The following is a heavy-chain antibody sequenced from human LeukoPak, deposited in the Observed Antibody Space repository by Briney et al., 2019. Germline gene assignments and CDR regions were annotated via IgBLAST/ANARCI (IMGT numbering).Heavy chain of an antibody. J-gene: IGHJ5*02. CDR3: ARTYYYDSRPRGLPVDP. CDR2: ISAYNGNT. CDR1: GYTFTSYG. D-gene: IGHD3-22*01. V-gene: IGHV1-18*01. Sequence: ASVKVSCKASGYTFTSYGISWVRQAPGQGLEWMGWISAYNGNTNYAQKLQGRVTMTTDTSTSTAYMELRSLRSDDTAVYYCARTYYYDSRPRGLPVDPWGQGTLVTVSS.